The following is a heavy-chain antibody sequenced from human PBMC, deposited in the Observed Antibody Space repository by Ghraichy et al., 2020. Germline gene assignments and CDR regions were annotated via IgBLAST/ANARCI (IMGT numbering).Heavy chain of an antibody. J-gene: IGHJ2*01. Sequence: SVKVSCKASGGTFSSYAISWVRQAPGQGLEWMGGIIPIFGTANYAQKFQGRVTITADESTSTAYMELSSLRSEDTAVYYCARVAVAGIQTGYWYFDLWGRGTLVTVSS. V-gene: IGHV1-69*13. CDR3: ARVAVAGIQTGYWYFDL. D-gene: IGHD6-19*01. CDR2: IIPIFGTA. CDR1: GGTFSSYA.